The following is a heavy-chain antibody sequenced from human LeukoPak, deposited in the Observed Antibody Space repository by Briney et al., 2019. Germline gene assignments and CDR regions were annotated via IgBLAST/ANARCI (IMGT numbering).Heavy chain of an antibody. CDR2: IIPIFGTA. J-gene: IGHJ2*01. D-gene: IGHD6-19*01. V-gene: IGHV1-69*13. CDR3: ARSPSHIAVAGTYWYFDL. CDR1: GGTFSSYA. Sequence: SVKVSCKASGGTFSSYAISWVRQAPGQGLEWMGGIIPIFGTANYAQKFQGRVTITADESTSTAYMELRSLRSDDTAVYYCARSPSHIAVAGTYWYFDLWGRGTLVTVSS.